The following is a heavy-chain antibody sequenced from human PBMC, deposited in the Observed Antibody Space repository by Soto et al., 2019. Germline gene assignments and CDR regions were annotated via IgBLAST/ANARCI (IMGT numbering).Heavy chain of an antibody. Sequence: QVQLVESGGGVVQPGRSLRLSCAASGFTFSSYGMHWVRQAPGKGLEWVAVIWYDGSNKYYADSVKGRFTISRDNSKNTLYLQMNSLRGEDTAVYYCARGYLGITIIHKDYYYGMDVWGQGTTVTVSS. J-gene: IGHJ6*02. CDR2: IWYDGSNK. CDR3: ARGYLGITIIHKDYYYGMDV. V-gene: IGHV3-33*01. D-gene: IGHD3-3*01. CDR1: GFTFSSYG.